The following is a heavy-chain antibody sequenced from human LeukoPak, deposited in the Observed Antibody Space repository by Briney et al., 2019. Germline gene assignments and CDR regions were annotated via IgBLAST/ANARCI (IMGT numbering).Heavy chain of an antibody. CDR3: ARGRRLAHYYYYYYMDV. Sequence: SETLPLTCAVYGGSFSGYYWSWIRQPPGKGLEWIGEINHSGSTNYNPSLKSRVTISVDTSKNQFSLKLSSVTAADTAVYYCARGRRLAHYYYYYYMDVWGKGTTVTVSS. V-gene: IGHV4-34*01. CDR2: INHSGST. D-gene: IGHD3-22*01. J-gene: IGHJ6*03. CDR1: GGSFSGYY.